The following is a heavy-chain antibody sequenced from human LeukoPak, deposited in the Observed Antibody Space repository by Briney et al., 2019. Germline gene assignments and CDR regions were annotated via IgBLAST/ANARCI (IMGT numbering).Heavy chain of an antibody. D-gene: IGHD3-22*01. CDR1: GFTFSSYE. CDR2: ISSSGSTI. J-gene: IGHJ4*02. V-gene: IGHV3-48*03. CDR3: ASSRYDSSGYYGIIGY. Sequence: GGSLRLSCAASGFTFSSYEMNWVRQAPGKGLDWVSYISSSGSTIYYADSVKGRFTISRDNAKNTLYLQMNSLRAEDTAVYYCASSRYDSSGYYGIIGYWGQGTLVTVSS.